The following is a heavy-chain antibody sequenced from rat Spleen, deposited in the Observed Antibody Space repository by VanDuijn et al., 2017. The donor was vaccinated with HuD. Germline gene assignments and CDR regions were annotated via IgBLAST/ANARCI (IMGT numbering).Heavy chain of an antibody. CDR3: ARLSESDVMDA. CDR1: GFTFSDYN. V-gene: IGHV5-7*01. CDR2: IIYDGSST. Sequence: EVQLVESGGGLVQPGRSLKLSCAASGFTFSDYNMAWVRQAPKKGLEWVATIIYDGSSTYYRDSVKGRFTISRDNAKSTLYLQMDSLRSEDTATYYCARLSESDVMDAWGQGASVTVSS. J-gene: IGHJ4*01. D-gene: IGHD3-1*01.